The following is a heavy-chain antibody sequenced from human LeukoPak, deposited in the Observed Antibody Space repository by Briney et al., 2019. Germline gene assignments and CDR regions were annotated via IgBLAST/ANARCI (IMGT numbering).Heavy chain of an antibody. V-gene: IGHV1-69*01. J-gene: IGHJ6*02. D-gene: IGHD3-22*01. CDR1: GGTFSSYA. Sequence: SVKVSCKASGGTFSSYAISWVRQAPGQGLEWMGGIIPIFGTASYAQKFQGRVTITADESTSTAYMELSSLRSEDTAVYYCARDPYDSSGYYPYYYYGMDVWGQGTTVTVSS. CDR2: IIPIFGTA. CDR3: ARDPYDSSGYYPYYYYGMDV.